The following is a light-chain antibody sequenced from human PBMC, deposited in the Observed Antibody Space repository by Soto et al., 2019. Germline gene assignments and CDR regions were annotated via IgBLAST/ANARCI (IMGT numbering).Light chain of an antibody. Sequence: VIWMTQFPSLLSASIGDRITISCRMSQGISSYWAGGSKNLGKPLTFAASTLQSGVPSRFSGSGSGKDFTLTINCLQSEHFTTYYCQHYYSFTHLTIGGGTKVDIX. CDR2: AAS. J-gene: IGKJ4*01. V-gene: IGKV1D-8*01. CDR1: QGISSY. CDR3: QHYYSFTHLT.